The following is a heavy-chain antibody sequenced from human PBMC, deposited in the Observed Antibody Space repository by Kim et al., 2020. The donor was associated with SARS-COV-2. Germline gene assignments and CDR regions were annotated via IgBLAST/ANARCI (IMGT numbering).Heavy chain of an antibody. Sequence: GGSLRLSCVASGFTFNNYALTWVRQAPGKGLEWVSVINGGGGSPKYADSVKGRFTISRDNSKNTLYLQMNRLRVEDTAVYYCAKGSSNWYPRDWFDPWGQGTLVIVSS. CDR2: INGGGGSP. V-gene: IGHV3-23*01. D-gene: IGHD6-13*01. J-gene: IGHJ5*02. CDR1: GFTFNNYA. CDR3: AKGSSNWYPRDWFDP.